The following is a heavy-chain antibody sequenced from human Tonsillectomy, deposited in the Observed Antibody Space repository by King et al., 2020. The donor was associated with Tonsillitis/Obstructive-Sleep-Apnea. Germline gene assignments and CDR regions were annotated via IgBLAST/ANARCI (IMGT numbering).Heavy chain of an antibody. D-gene: IGHD3-3*01. V-gene: IGHV3-21*01. CDR3: AGDRITIFGVVTFDY. Sequence: VQLVESGGGLVKPGGSLRLSCAASGFTFSSYSMNWVRQAPGKGLEWVSSISSSSSYIYYADSVKGRFTISRDNAKNSLYLQMNSLRAEDTAVYYCAGDRITIFGVVTFDYWGQGTLVTVSS. J-gene: IGHJ4*02. CDR2: ISSSSSYI. CDR1: GFTFSSYS.